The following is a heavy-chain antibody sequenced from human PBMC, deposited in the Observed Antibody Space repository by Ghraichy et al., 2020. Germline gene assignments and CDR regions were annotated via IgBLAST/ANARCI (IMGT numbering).Heavy chain of an antibody. Sequence: GGSLRLSCAASGFTFSSYGMHWVRQAPGKGLEWVAFIRYDGSNKYYADSVKGRFTISRDNSKNTLYLQMNSLRAEDTAVYYCAKDQSLVVAATLPDYWGQGTLVTVSS. V-gene: IGHV3-30*02. CDR1: GFTFSSYG. D-gene: IGHD2-15*01. J-gene: IGHJ4*02. CDR3: AKDQSLVVAATLPDY. CDR2: IRYDGSNK.